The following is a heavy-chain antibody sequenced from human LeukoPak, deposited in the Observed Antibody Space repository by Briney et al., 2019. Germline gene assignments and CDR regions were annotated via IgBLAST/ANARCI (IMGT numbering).Heavy chain of an antibody. CDR2: INTNTGNP. V-gene: IGHV7-4-1*02. CDR3: ARDLSVGYDFWSGYYTDYFDY. Sequence: ASVKVSCKASGYTFTSYAMNWVRQAPGQGLEWMGWINTNTGNPTYAQGFTGRFVFSLDTSVSTAYLQISSLKAEDTAVYYCARDLSVGYDFWSGYYTDYFDYWGQGTLVTASS. J-gene: IGHJ4*02. D-gene: IGHD3-3*01. CDR1: GYTFTSYA.